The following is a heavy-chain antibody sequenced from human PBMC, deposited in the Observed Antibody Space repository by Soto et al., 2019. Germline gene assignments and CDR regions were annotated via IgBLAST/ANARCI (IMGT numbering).Heavy chain of an antibody. D-gene: IGHD7-27*01. V-gene: IGHV3-66*01. Sequence: EVQLVESGGGLVQPGGSLRLSCAASGFTVSSNYMSWVRQAPGKGLEWVSVIYSGGSTYYADSVKGRFTISRDNSKNTLYLQMNSLRAEDTAVYYCARYLTGDAFDIWGQGTMVTVSS. CDR1: GFTVSSNY. J-gene: IGHJ3*02. CDR3: ARYLTGDAFDI. CDR2: IYSGGST.